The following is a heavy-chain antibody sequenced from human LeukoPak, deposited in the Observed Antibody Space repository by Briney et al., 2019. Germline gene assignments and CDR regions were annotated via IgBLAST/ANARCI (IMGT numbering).Heavy chain of an antibody. J-gene: IGHJ4*02. CDR1: GFTFSSYA. CDR3: ARALIRFLEWLPPFDY. V-gene: IGHV3-30*04. Sequence: GGSLRLSCAASGFTFSSYAMHWVRQAPGKGLEWGAVISYDGSNKCYADSVKGRFTISRDNSKNTLYLQMSSLRAEDTAVYYCARALIRFLEWLPPFDYWGQGTLVTVSS. D-gene: IGHD3-3*01. CDR2: ISYDGSNK.